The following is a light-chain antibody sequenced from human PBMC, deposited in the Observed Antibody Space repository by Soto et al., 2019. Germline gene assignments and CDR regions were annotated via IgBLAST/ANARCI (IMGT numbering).Light chain of an antibody. CDR2: GAS. CDR1: QTISSW. J-gene: IGKJ5*01. CDR3: QQYSNLIT. V-gene: IGKV1-5*01. Sequence: DIQMTKSPSTLSGSVGDRVTITCRASQTISSWLAWYQQKPGKAPKLLIYGASSLAAGVPSRFSGSGSGTYFSFTISSLQPEDFATYYCQQYSNLITFGQGTRLEIK.